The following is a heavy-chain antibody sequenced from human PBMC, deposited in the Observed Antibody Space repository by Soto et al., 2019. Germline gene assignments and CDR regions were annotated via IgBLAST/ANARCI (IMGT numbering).Heavy chain of an antibody. CDR3: AHGHMVRGVIISYYFDY. CDR2: IYWDDDK. J-gene: IGHJ4*02. CDR1: GFSLSTSGVG. D-gene: IGHD3-10*01. V-gene: IGHV2-5*02. Sequence: SGPTLVNPTQTLTLTCTFSGFSLSTSGVGVGWIRQPPGKALEWLALIYWDDDKRYSPSLKSRLTITKDTSKNQVVLTMTNMDPVDTATYYCAHGHMVRGVIISYYFDYWGQGTLVTVSS.